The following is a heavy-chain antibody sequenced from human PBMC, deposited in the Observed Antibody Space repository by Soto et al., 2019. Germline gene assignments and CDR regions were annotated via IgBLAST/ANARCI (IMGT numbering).Heavy chain of an antibody. CDR2: INHSGST. Sequence: PSETLSLTCAVYGGSFSGYYWSWIRQPPGKGLVWIGEINHSGSTNYNPSLKSRVTISVDTSKNQFSLKLSSVTAADTAVYYCARGARNYYGSGSYVYWGQGTLVTVS. V-gene: IGHV4-34*01. D-gene: IGHD3-10*01. J-gene: IGHJ4*02. CDR1: GGSFSGYY. CDR3: ARGARNYYGSGSYVY.